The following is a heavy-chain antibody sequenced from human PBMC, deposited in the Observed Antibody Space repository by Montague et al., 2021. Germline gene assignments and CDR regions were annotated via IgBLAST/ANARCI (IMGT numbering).Heavy chain of an antibody. CDR1: GGSLSGYY. V-gene: IGHV4-34*01. CDR2: TNHSGSA. D-gene: IGHD6-19*01. CDR3: ARGLFGTVNGQYSGGWYYFDQ. Sequence: SETLSLTCGLSGGSLSGYYWAWIRQTPGKGLEWIGNTNHSGSAKYNPSLKNRVSISVGTSNNQFFLDLTSVTAADTAMYFCARGLFGTVNGQYSGGWYYFDQWGQGTMVTVSS. J-gene: IGHJ4*02.